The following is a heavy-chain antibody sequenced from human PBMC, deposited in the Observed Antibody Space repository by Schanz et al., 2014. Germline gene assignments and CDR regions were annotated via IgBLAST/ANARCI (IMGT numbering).Heavy chain of an antibody. CDR3: ARIGGSVFDY. CDR1: GFTFSSYS. Sequence: PGGSLRLSCAASGFTFSSYSMNWVRQAPGKGLEWVSYISSSSSTRYYADSVKGRFTISRDNAKNSLFLQMNSLRAEDTAVYYCARIGGSVFDYWAQGTLVTVSS. V-gene: IGHV3-48*01. D-gene: IGHD3-10*01. CDR2: ISSSSSTR. J-gene: IGHJ4*02.